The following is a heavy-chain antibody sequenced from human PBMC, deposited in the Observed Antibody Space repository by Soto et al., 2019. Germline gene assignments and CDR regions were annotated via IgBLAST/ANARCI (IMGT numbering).Heavy chain of an antibody. Sequence: PSETLSLTCAVSGGSISSGGYSWSWIRQPSWKGLEWIGYIYHSGSTYYNPSLKSRVTISVDRSKNQFSLKLSSVTAADTAVYYCARGGRPYSSSWEYYYYGMDVWGQGXTVTVYS. V-gene: IGHV4-30-2*01. J-gene: IGHJ6*02. CDR1: GGSISSGGYS. CDR3: ARGGRPYSSSWEYYYYGMDV. D-gene: IGHD6-13*01. CDR2: IYHSGST.